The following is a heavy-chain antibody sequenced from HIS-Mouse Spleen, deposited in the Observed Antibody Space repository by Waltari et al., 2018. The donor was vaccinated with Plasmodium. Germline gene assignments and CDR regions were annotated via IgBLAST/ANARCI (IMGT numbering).Heavy chain of an antibody. CDR1: GGSISSYY. CDR3: ARDGSSDYYYGMDV. V-gene: IGHV4-59*01. D-gene: IGHD2-15*01. CDR2: IYYSGST. J-gene: IGHJ6*02. Sequence: QVQLQESGPGLVKPSETLSLTCTVSGGSISSYYWSWIRQPPGKGLEWIGYIYYSGSTNYNPSLKSRVTISVDTSKNQFSLKLSSVTAADTAVYYCARDGSSDYYYGMDVWGQGTTVTVSS.